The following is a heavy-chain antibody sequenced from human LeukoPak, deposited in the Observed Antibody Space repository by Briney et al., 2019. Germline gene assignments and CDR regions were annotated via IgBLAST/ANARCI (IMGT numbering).Heavy chain of an antibody. CDR2: IKQDGSEK. Sequence: PGGSLRLSCAASGFTFSSYWMSWVRQAPGKGLEWVANIKQDGSEKYYVDSVKGRFTISRDNAKNSLFLQMNSLRAEDTAVYYCAREYHYGLGSYSYYFDYWGQGTLVTVSS. CDR1: GFTFSSYW. D-gene: IGHD3-10*01. CDR3: AREYHYGLGSYSYYFDY. V-gene: IGHV3-7*01. J-gene: IGHJ4*02.